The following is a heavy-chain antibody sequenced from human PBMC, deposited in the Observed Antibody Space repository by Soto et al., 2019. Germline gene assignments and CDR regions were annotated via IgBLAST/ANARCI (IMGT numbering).Heavy chain of an antibody. J-gene: IGHJ3*02. Sequence: SETLSLTCTVSGGSISSYYWSWIRQSLGKGLEWVAYISHTGTTDYNPSLKSRLTISLDTSKNQFSLKLTSVTAADTAVYYCARGPPWMAAFDIWGQGTKVTVSS. D-gene: IGHD5-12*01. CDR2: ISHTGTT. CDR3: ARGPPWMAAFDI. V-gene: IGHV4-59*01. CDR1: GGSISSYY.